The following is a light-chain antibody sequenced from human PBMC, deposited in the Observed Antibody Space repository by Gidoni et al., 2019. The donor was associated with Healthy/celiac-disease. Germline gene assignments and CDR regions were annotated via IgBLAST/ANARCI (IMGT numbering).Light chain of an antibody. V-gene: IGLV2-11*01. J-gene: IGLJ3*02. Sequence: QSALTQPRPVSGSPGQAVTISCTGTSSDVGGYNYVSWYQQHPGKATKLMLYDVSKRPSGVPDRFSGSKSGNTASLTISGLQAEDEADYYCCSYAGSSWVFGGGTKLTVL. CDR3: CSYAGSSWV. CDR2: DVS. CDR1: SSDVGGYNY.